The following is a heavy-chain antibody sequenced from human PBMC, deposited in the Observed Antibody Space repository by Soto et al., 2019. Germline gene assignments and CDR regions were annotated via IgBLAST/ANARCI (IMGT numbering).Heavy chain of an antibody. CDR2: INPNSGGT. D-gene: IGHD3-22*01. J-gene: IGHJ4*02. CDR3: AMQTGYYDSSGYYLSY. CDR1: GYTFTGYY. V-gene: IGHV1-2*04. Sequence: GASVKVSCKASGYTFTGYYMHWVRQAPGQGLEWMGWINPNSGGTNYAQKFQGWVTMTRDTSISTAYMELSRLRSDDTAVYYCAMQTGYYDSSGYYLSYWRQGSLATVSS.